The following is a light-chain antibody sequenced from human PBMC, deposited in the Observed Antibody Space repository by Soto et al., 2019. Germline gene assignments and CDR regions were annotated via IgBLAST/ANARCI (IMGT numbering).Light chain of an antibody. J-gene: IGKJ5*01. CDR2: DTT. CDR3: HQRNT. Sequence: VLTQSPVTLSLSPGDRTTLSCRASQSVSTYLAWYRQVPGQPPRLLIYDTTNRAAGIPPRFSGSRSGTDFTLTISSVEPEHFALYYCHQRNTFGQGTRLEIK. CDR1: QSVSTY. V-gene: IGKV3-11*01.